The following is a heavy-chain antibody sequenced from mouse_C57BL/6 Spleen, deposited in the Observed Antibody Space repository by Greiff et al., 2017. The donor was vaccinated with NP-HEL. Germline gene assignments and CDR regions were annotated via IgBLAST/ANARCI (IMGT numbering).Heavy chain of an antibody. V-gene: IGHV14-1*01. CDR1: GFNIKDYY. D-gene: IGHD1-3*01. Sequence: EVQLQQSGAELVRPGASVKLSCTASGFNIKDYYMHWVKQRPEQGLEWIGRIDPEDGDTAYAPKFQGKATMTADPSSNTAYLQLSSLTSEDTAVYYCTTSGYYAMDYWGQGTSVTVSS. CDR2: IDPEDGDT. CDR3: TTSGYYAMDY. J-gene: IGHJ4*01.